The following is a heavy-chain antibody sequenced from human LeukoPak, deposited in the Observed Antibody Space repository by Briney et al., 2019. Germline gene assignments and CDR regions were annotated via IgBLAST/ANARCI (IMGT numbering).Heavy chain of an antibody. Sequence: GGSLRLSCAASGFTFSSYSMNWVRQAPGRGLEWVSSISSSSSYIYYADSVKGRFTISRDNAKNSLYLQMNSLRAEDTAVYYCARDEAGYYDSSGYLDYWGQGTLVTVSS. D-gene: IGHD3-22*01. V-gene: IGHV3-21*01. CDR3: ARDEAGYYDSSGYLDY. CDR1: GFTFSSYS. CDR2: ISSSSSYI. J-gene: IGHJ4*02.